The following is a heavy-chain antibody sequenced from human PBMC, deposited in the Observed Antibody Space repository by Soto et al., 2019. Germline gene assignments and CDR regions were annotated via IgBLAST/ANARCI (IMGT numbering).Heavy chain of an antibody. J-gene: IGHJ6*02. Sequence: TLSLTCSVAGGAISSGVYSWSCIRQPPGKGLEWIGYIYHSGSTYYNPSLKSRVTISVDRSKNQFSLKLSSVTAADTAVYYCARVGQLGGYGMDVWGQGTTVTVSS. CDR1: GGAISSGVYS. D-gene: IGHD3-16*01. CDR3: ARVGQLGGYGMDV. V-gene: IGHV4-30-2*01. CDR2: IYHSGST.